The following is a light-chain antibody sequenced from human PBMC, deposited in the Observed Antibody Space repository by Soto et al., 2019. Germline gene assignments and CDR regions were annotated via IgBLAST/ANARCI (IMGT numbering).Light chain of an antibody. Sequence: QSALTQPASVSGSPGQSITISCTGTISDIAGSNYVSWYQHHPGKAPKLMIYEVRNRTSGVSNRFSGSTSGNTASLTISGLQAEDEADYYCSSYISSSALYVFGTGTKVTVL. CDR1: ISDIAGSNY. V-gene: IGLV2-14*01. CDR2: EVR. CDR3: SSYISSSALYV. J-gene: IGLJ1*01.